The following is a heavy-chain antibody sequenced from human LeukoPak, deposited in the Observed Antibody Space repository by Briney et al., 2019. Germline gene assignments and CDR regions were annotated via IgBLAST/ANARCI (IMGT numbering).Heavy chain of an antibody. CDR2: ISYDGSNK. V-gene: IGHV3-30-3*01. CDR1: GLTFSSYA. CDR3: ARDHDSSGYYYPIGGWFDP. Sequence: HTGGSLRLSCAASGLTFSSYAMHWVRQAPGKGLEWVALISYDGSNKYYADSVKGRFTISRDNSKNTLYVQMNSLRTEDTAVYYCARDHDSSGYYYPIGGWFDPWGQGTLVTVSS. D-gene: IGHD3-22*01. J-gene: IGHJ5*02.